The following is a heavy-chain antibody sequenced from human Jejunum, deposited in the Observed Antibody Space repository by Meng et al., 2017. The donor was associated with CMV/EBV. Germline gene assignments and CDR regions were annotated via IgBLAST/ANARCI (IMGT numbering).Heavy chain of an antibody. CDR1: GFAFSSHA. Sequence: GFAFSSHAMRWVRQVPGKRPEWVAGISGAGLATYYADSVKGRFTISRDNSNNTLFLQMNGLRGDDTAVYYCARDVGYTVTAPFDYWGQGSGVTVSS. D-gene: IGHD4-11*01. CDR3: ARDVGYTVTAPFDY. V-gene: IGHV3-23*01. J-gene: IGHJ4*02. CDR2: ISGAGLAT.